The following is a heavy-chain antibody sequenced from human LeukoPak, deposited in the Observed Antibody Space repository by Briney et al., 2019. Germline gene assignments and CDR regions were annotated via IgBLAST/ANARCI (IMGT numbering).Heavy chain of an antibody. V-gene: IGHV3-11*01. J-gene: IGHJ4*02. Sequence: PGGSLRLSCAASGFTFSDYYMSWIRQAPGKGLEWVSYISSSGSTIYYADSVKGRFTISRDNSKNTLYLQMSSLRVEDTAVYYCAKGRSGSYSPTWDYWGQGTLVTVSS. CDR2: ISSSGSTI. D-gene: IGHD1-26*01. CDR1: GFTFSDYY. CDR3: AKGRSGSYSPTWDY.